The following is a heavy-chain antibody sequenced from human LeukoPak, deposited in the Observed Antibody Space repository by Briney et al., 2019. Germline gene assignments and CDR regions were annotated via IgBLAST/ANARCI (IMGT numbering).Heavy chain of an antibody. V-gene: IGHV3-7*03. CDR2: IKQDGSEK. D-gene: IGHD5-12*01. CDR3: AKVGRWLQLGYFDY. CDR1: GFTFSSYW. Sequence: GGSLRLSCAASGFTFSSYWMSWVRQAPGKGLEWVANIKQDGSEKYHVDSVKGRFTISRDNSKNTLYLQMNSLRAEDTAVYYCAKVGRWLQLGYFDYWGQGTLVTVSS. J-gene: IGHJ4*02.